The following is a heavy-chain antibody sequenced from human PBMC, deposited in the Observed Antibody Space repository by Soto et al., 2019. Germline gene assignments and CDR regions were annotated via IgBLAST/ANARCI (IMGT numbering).Heavy chain of an antibody. CDR3: ARRYGSCFDY. Sequence: SETLSLTCVVSGGSISGSNWWTWVRQPPGKGLEWIGEIYHAGNTNYSPSLKSRVTISIDKSKKQFSLSLTSLTAADTAVYYCARRYGSCFDYWGQGTLVTVSS. CDR2: IYHAGNT. CDR1: GGSISGSNW. D-gene: IGHD5-18*01. J-gene: IGHJ4*02. V-gene: IGHV4-4*02.